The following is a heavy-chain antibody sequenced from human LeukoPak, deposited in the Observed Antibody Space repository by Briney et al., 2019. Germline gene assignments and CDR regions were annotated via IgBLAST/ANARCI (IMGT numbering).Heavy chain of an antibody. CDR2: INPSGGST. D-gene: IGHD3-10*01. CDR1: GYTFTSYY. J-gene: IGHJ4*02. Sequence: GASVKVSCKASGYTFTSYYIHWVRQAPGQGLEWMGIINPSGGSTTVTQQFQGRLTMTRDKSTSTVYMELSSLTSEDTAVYYCATIPVRGVMYYWGQGTLVTVSS. V-gene: IGHV1-46*01. CDR3: ATIPVRGVMYY.